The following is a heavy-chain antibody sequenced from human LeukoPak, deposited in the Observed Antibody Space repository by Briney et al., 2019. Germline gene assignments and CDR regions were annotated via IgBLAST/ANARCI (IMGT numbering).Heavy chain of an antibody. CDR3: ARFLGYCSGGSCYSDPYYMDV. CDR2: INHSGST. CDR1: GGSFSGYY. V-gene: IGHV4-34*01. D-gene: IGHD2-15*01. J-gene: IGHJ6*03. Sequence: SETLSLTCAVYGGSFSGYYWSWIRQPPGKGLEWIGEINHSGSTNYNPSLKSRVTISVDTSKNQFSLKLSSVTAADTAVYYCARFLGYCSGGSCYSDPYYMDVWGKGTTVTVSS.